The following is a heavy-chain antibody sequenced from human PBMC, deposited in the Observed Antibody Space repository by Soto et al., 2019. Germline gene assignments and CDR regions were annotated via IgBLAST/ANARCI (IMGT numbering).Heavy chain of an antibody. Sequence: QVQLVQSGAEVKKPGSSVKVSCKASGGTFNNYTISWVRQAPGQGLEWMTRIIPILGIANYAQKIQGRVTITADKSTSTAYMELSSLRSEDTAVYYCAREIGYCSGGSCYSSYAFDIWGHGTVVTVSS. V-gene: IGHV1-69*02. D-gene: IGHD2-15*01. J-gene: IGHJ3*02. CDR3: AREIGYCSGGSCYSSYAFDI. CDR1: GGTFNNYT. CDR2: IIPILGIA.